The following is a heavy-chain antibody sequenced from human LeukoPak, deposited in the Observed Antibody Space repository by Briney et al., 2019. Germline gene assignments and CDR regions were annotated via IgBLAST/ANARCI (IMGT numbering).Heavy chain of an antibody. J-gene: IGHJ4*02. CDR2: INNDGSSA. CDR3: ARDDSRGFAY. Sequence: PGGSLRLSCAASGFTFSSYWMHWVRQAPGKGLVWVSRINNDGSSATYADSVTGRFTISRDNAKNTLYPQINSLRAEDTAVYYCARDDSRGFAYWGQGTLVTVSS. V-gene: IGHV3-74*01. CDR1: GFTFSSYW. D-gene: IGHD2-21*01.